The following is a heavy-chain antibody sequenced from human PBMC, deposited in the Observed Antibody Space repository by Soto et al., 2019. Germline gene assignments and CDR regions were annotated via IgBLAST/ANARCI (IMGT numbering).Heavy chain of an antibody. CDR1: GYTFTGYY. CDR2: INPNSGGT. Sequence: ASVKVSCKASGYTFTGYYMHWVRQAPGQGLEWMGWINPNSGGTNYAQKFQGRVTMTRDTSISTAYMELGRLRSDDTAVYYCARDGGGGYSYGTGWFDPWGQGTLVTVSS. D-gene: IGHD5-18*01. CDR3: ARDGGGGYSYGTGWFDP. J-gene: IGHJ5*02. V-gene: IGHV1-2*02.